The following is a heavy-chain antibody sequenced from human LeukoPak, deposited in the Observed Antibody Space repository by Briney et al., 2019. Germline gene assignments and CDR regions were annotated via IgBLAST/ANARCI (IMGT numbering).Heavy chain of an antibody. Sequence: PGGSLRLSCTASGFTFSDYYMSWIRQTPGKGLEWLSYISTRDNTIQYADSAKGRFTISRDNANNSLFLQMNNLRAEDSAIYYCARGARWAYYFDYWGQGSLVTVSS. J-gene: IGHJ4*02. CDR2: ISTRDNTI. D-gene: IGHD4-23*01. V-gene: IGHV3-11*01. CDR1: GFTFSDYY. CDR3: ARGARWAYYFDY.